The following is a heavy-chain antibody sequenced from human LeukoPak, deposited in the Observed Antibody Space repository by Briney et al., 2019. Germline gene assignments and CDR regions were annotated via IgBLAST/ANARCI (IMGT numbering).Heavy chain of an antibody. CDR2: INHSGST. D-gene: IGHD3-10*01. J-gene: IGHJ4*02. CDR1: GGSFSGYY. Sequence: PSETLSLTCTVYGGSFSGYYWSWIRQPPGKGLEWIGEINHSGSTNYNPSLKSRVTISVDTSKNQFSLKLSSVTAADTAVYYCARAAYRGSGSYPVWGQGTLVTVSS. V-gene: IGHV4-34*01. CDR3: ARAAYRGSGSYPV.